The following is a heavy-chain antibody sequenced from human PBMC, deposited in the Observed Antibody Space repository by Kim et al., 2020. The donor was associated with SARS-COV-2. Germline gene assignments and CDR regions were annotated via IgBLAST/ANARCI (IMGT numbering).Heavy chain of an antibody. CDR3: AKAAGTSLLYYYYGMDV. Sequence: VKGRFTISRDNSKNTLYLQMNSLRAEDTAVYYCAKAAGTSLLYYYYGMDVWGQGTTVTVSS. D-gene: IGHD2-2*01. J-gene: IGHJ6*02. V-gene: IGHV3-30*02.